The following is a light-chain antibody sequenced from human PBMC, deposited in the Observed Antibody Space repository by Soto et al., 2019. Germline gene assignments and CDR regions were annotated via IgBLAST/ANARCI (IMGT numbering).Light chain of an antibody. CDR2: RNN. CDR1: SSNIGSNY. Sequence: QSVLTQPPSASGTPGQRVTGSCSGSSSNIGSNYVYWYQQLAGTAPKLLIYRNNQRPSGVPDRFSGSKSGTSASLAISGLRSEDGADYYCAAWDDSLSGDVFGTGTKLTVL. CDR3: AAWDDSLSGDV. J-gene: IGLJ1*01. V-gene: IGLV1-47*01.